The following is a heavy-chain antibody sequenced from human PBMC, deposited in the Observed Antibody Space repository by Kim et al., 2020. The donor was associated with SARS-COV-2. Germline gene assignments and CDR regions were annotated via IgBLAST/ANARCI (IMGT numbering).Heavy chain of an antibody. CDR1: GFTVITTY. J-gene: IGHJ6*02. D-gene: IGHD3-16*01. Sequence: GGSLRLSCAPSGFTVITTYINWVRQAPGKGLEWVSVIYRGGSTYYADSVKGRFTISRDNSKNTVYLHMNSLRVEDTAIYYCAREILIGGLPERPYAMDVWGRGTTVTVSS. CDR3: AREILIGGLPERPYAMDV. V-gene: IGHV3-53*05. CDR2: IYRGGST.